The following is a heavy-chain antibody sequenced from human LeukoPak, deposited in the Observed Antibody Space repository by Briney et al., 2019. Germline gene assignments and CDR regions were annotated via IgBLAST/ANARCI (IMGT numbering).Heavy chain of an antibody. CDR1: GFTFDDYA. D-gene: IGHD6-13*01. J-gene: IGHJ4*02. Sequence: GRSLRLSCAASGFTFDDYAMHCVRQAPGKGLGWVSGISWNSGSIGYADSVKGRFTISRDNAKNSLYLQMNSLRAEDTALYYCAKDSSSSWYGGGFAYWGQGTLVTVSS. CDR3: AKDSSSSWYGGGFAY. CDR2: ISWNSGSI. V-gene: IGHV3-9*01.